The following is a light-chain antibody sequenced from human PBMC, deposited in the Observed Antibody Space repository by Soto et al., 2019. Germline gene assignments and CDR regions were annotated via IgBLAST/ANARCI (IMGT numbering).Light chain of an antibody. V-gene: IGLV2-14*03. Sequence: QSALTQPASASGSPGQSITISCTGTSSDVGGYNYVSWYQQHPGKAPKLMIYDVSNRPSGVSNRFSGSKSGNTASLTISGLQAEHEADYYCCSYTTSSTVLFGGGTKLTVL. CDR2: DVS. CDR1: SSDVGGYNY. CDR3: CSYTTSSTVL. J-gene: IGLJ2*01.